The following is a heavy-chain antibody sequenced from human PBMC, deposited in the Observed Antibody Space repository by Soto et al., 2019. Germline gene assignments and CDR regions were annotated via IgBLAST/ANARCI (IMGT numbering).Heavy chain of an antibody. CDR3: ARVSGYDSSGYYLYAFDI. Sequence: ASVKVSCKASGYTFTSYGISWVRQAPGQGLEWMGWISAYNGNTNYAQKLQGRVTMTTDTSTSTVYMELSSLRSEDTAVYYCARVSGYDSSGYYLYAFDIWGQGTMVTVSS. J-gene: IGHJ3*02. CDR2: ISAYNGNT. CDR1: GYTFTSYG. V-gene: IGHV1-18*01. D-gene: IGHD3-22*01.